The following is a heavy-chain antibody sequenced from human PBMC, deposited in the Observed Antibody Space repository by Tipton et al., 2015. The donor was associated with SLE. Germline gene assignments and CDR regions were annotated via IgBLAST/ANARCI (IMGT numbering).Heavy chain of an antibody. V-gene: IGHV3-23*01. CDR3: ASSLPYGGLFDY. CDR2: ITGSGGST. Sequence: SLRLSCAASGFTFSSYAMSWVRQAPGKGLEWVSVITGSGGSTYYADSVKGRFTISRDNSKNTLYLQMNSLRAEDTAVYYCASSLPYGGLFDYWGQGTLVTVSS. J-gene: IGHJ4*02. CDR1: GFTFSSYA. D-gene: IGHD2-2*02.